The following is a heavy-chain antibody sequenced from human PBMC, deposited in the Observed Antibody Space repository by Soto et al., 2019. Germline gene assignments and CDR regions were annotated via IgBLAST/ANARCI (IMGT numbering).Heavy chain of an antibody. CDR2: IYSGGST. Sequence: GWSLRLCCASSVFTVISNYMSWVRQAPGKGLEWVSVIYSGGSTYYADSVKGRFTISRDNSKNTLYLQMNSLRAEDTAVYYCARGLSSPRGEDYWGQGILVTVSS. CDR1: VFTVISNY. CDR3: ARGLSSPRGEDY. V-gene: IGHV3-53*01. J-gene: IGHJ4*02. D-gene: IGHD6-13*01.